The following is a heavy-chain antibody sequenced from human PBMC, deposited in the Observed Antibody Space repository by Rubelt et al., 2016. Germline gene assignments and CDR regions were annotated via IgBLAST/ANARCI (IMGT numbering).Heavy chain of an antibody. CDR2: INHSGST. CDR1: GGSFSGYY. Sequence: QVQLQQWGAGLLKPSETLSLTCAVYGGSFSGYYWSWIRQPPGKGLEWIGDINHSGSTNYNPSLKSRVTISVDTSKNQFSLKLSSVTAADTAVYYWARGRRGSSSWLGRDYYGMDVWGQGTTVTVSS. V-gene: IGHV4-34*01. J-gene: IGHJ6*02. CDR3: ARGRRGSSSWLGRDYYGMDV. D-gene: IGHD6-13*01.